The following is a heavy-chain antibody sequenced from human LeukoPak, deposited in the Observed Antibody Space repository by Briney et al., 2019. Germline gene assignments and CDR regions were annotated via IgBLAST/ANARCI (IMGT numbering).Heavy chain of an antibody. Sequence: PSETLSLTCTVSGASIRNYYWSWVRQSPGRGLEWIGYIYYSGSTNYNPSLESRVAMSVDTSKNQFSLRLSSVTAADTALYYCARRSSSTGWSFDYWGQGTLVAVSS. CDR2: IYYSGST. CDR1: GASIRNYY. D-gene: IGHD6-19*01. J-gene: IGHJ4*02. V-gene: IGHV4-59*08. CDR3: ARRSSSTGWSFDY.